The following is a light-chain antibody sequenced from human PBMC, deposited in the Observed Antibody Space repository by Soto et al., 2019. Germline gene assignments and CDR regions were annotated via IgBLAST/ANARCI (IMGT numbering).Light chain of an antibody. V-gene: IGKV2-28*01. CDR3: MQALQTPLT. Sequence: DIVMTQSPLSLPVTPGEPASITCRSSQSLLHSDGYNYLDWFLQKPGQSPQLVIYMGSNRASGVPDRFSGSGSGTDFTLRISRVEAEDVGIYYCMQALQTPLTLGGGTKVEIK. CDR1: QSLLHSDGYNY. CDR2: MGS. J-gene: IGKJ4*01.